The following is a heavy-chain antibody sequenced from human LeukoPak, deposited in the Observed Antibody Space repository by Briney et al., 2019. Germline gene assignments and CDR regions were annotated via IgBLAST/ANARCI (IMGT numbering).Heavy chain of an antibody. D-gene: IGHD3-22*01. CDR2: INHSGST. J-gene: IGHJ3*02. Sequence: SETLSLTCAVYGGSFSGYYWSWLRQPPGKGLEWIGEINHSGSTNYNPSLKSRVTISVDTSKNQFSLKLSSVTAADTAVYYCARGLGYYQSDAFDIWGQGTMVTVSS. V-gene: IGHV4-34*01. CDR3: ARGLGYYQSDAFDI. CDR1: GGSFSGYY.